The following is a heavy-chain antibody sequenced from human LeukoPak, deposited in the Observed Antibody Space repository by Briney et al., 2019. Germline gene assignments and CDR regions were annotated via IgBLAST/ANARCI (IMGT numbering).Heavy chain of an antibody. V-gene: IGHV1-2*06. Sequence: ASVKVSCKASGYTFTGYYMHWVRQAPGQGREWMGRINPNSGGTNYAQKFQGRVTMTRDTSISTAYMELSRLRSDDTAVYYCAREGRAKMATISLRRYFDYWGQGTLVTVSS. D-gene: IGHD5-24*01. J-gene: IGHJ4*02. CDR2: INPNSGGT. CDR1: GYTFTGYY. CDR3: AREGRAKMATISLRRYFDY.